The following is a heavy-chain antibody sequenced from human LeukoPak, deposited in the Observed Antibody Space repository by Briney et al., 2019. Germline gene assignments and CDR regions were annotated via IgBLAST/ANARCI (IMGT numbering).Heavy chain of an antibody. J-gene: IGHJ3*02. Sequence: SETLSLTCTVSGDSISSYYWSWIRQPPGKGLEWIGYIYYSGITNYNPSLKSRVTISVDTSKNQFPLKLRSVTAADTAVYYCARVRSSGWPNDAFDIWGQGTMVTVSS. CDR2: IYYSGIT. CDR1: GDSISSYY. V-gene: IGHV4-59*01. D-gene: IGHD6-19*01. CDR3: ARVRSSGWPNDAFDI.